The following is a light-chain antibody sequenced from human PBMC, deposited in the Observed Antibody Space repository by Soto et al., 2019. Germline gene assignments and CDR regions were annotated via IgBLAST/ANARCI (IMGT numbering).Light chain of an antibody. CDR3: AAWDDGLNTVL. V-gene: IGLV1-44*01. Sequence: QTVVTQPPSASGTPGQRVTISCSGSTFNIGSNTVSWYQHLPGTSPKLLIYNNVQRPSGVPDRFSGSKSGTSASLAISGLQSADESDYYCAAWDDGLNTVLFGGGTKLTVL. J-gene: IGLJ2*01. CDR2: NNV. CDR1: TFNIGSNT.